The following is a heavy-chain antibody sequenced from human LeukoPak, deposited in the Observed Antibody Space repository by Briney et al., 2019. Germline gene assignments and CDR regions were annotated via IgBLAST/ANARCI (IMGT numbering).Heavy chain of an antibody. V-gene: IGHV4-34*01. CDR3: ARAKYCSSTSCYVSGKLDY. D-gene: IGHD2-2*01. J-gene: IGHJ4*02. CDR2: INHSGST. CDR1: GGSFSGYY. Sequence: PSETLSLTCAVYGGSFSGYYWSWIRQPPGKGLEWIGEINHSGSTNYNPSLKSRVTISVDTSKNQFSLKLSSVTAADTAVYYCARAKYCSSTSCYVSGKLDYRGQGTLVTVSS.